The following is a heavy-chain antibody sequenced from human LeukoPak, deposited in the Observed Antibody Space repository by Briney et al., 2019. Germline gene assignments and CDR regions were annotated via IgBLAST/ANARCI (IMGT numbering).Heavy chain of an antibody. D-gene: IGHD3-10*01. CDR2: IYTSGST. CDR1: GGSISSGSYY. Sequence: SETLSLTCTVSGGSISSGSYYWSWIRQPAWKGLEWIGRIYTSGSTNYNPSLKSRVTISVDTSKNQFSLKLSSVTAADTAVYYCARGSYYYGSGSYYGNWFDPWGQGTLVTVSS. CDR3: ARGSYYYGSGSYYGNWFDP. V-gene: IGHV4-61*02. J-gene: IGHJ5*02.